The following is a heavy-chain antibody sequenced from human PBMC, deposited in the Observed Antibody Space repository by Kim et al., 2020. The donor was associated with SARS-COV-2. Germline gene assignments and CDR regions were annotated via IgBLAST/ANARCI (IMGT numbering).Heavy chain of an antibody. CDR3: ARGRASTPSYYYGMDV. Sequence: QKFQGRVTITADESTSTAYMELSSLRSEDTAVYYCARGRASTPSYYYGMDVWGQGTTVTVSS. J-gene: IGHJ6*02. V-gene: IGHV1-69*01.